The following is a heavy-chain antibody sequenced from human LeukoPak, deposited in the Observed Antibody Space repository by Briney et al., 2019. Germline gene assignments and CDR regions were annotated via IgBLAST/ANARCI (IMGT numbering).Heavy chain of an antibody. D-gene: IGHD6-19*01. CDR3: ARDHTSGWTDILYYFDY. J-gene: IGHJ4*02. Sequence: GGSLRLSSAASGFTFSSYAMHWVRQATGKGLEWVAVISYDGSNKYYADSVKCRFTISRDNSKNTLYLQMNSLRAEDTAVYYCARDHTSGWTDILYYFDYWGQGTLVTVSS. V-gene: IGHV3-30-3*01. CDR2: ISYDGSNK. CDR1: GFTFSSYA.